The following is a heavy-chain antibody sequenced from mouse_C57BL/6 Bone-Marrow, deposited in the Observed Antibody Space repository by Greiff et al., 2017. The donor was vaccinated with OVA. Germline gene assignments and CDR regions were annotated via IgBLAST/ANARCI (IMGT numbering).Heavy chain of an antibody. CDR3: ARHERGRYYAYY. CDR1: GYTFTEYH. D-gene: IGHD1-1*01. CDR2: FYPGGGSF. V-gene: IGHV1-62-2*01. Sequence: VQLKASGAELVKPGASVTLSCTASGYTFTEYHIHWVKQRSGQGLEWIGWFYPGGGSFKSPEKFKDKATLTADKSSSTVYMELSRWTSEDSAVYVCARHERGRYYAYYWGQGTTLTVAS. J-gene: IGHJ2*01.